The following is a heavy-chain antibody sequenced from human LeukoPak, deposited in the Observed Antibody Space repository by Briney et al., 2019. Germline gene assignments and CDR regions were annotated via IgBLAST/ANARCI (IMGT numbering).Heavy chain of an antibody. CDR1: GGSFSGYY. D-gene: IGHD1-14*01. J-gene: IGHJ4*02. Sequence: SETLSLTCAVYGGSFSGYYWSWIRQPPGKGLEWIGEINHSGSTDYNPSLKSRVTISVDTSKNQFSLKLSSVTAADTAVYYCARHRGSNLNRSFDFWGQGTLVTVSS. V-gene: IGHV4-34*01. CDR2: INHSGST. CDR3: ARHRGSNLNRSFDF.